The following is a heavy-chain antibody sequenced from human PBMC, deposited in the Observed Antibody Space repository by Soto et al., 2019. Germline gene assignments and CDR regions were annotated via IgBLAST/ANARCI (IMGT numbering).Heavy chain of an antibody. Sequence: PSETLSLTCAVYGGSFSGYYWSWIRQPPGKGLEWIGEINHSGSTNYSPSLKSRITISVDTSKNQFSLKLSSLTAADTGVYYFAAAVPAEYVFPYYYMDVWGKGTTVTVSS. D-gene: IGHD3-16*01. CDR1: GGSFSGYY. CDR3: AAAVPAEYVFPYYYMDV. J-gene: IGHJ6*03. CDR2: INHSGST. V-gene: IGHV4-34*01.